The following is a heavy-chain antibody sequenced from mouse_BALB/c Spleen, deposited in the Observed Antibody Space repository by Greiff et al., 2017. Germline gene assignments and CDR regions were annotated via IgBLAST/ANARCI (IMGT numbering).Heavy chain of an antibody. CDR1: GYTFTSYV. V-gene: IGHV1-14*01. J-gene: IGHJ1*01. CDR2: INPYNDGT. D-gene: IGHD1-1*01. Sequence: EVQLQQSGPELVKPGASVKMSCKASGYTFTSYVMHWVKQKPGQGLEWIGYINPYNDGTKYNEKFKGKATLTSDKSSSTAYMELSSLTSEDSAVYYCARSKNYYGSSGYFDVWGAGTTVTVSS. CDR3: ARSKNYYGSSGYFDV.